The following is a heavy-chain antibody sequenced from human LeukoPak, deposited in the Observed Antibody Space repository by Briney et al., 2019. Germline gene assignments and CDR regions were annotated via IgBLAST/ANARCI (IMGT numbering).Heavy chain of an antibody. CDR2: INPNSGCT. J-gene: IGHJ6*03. Sequence: ASVKVSCKASGYTFTGYYMHWVRQAPGQGLEWMGWINPNSGCTNYAQKFQGRVTMTRDTSISTAYMELSRLRSDDTAVYYCARDYYGFSTYMDVWGKGTTVTVSS. D-gene: IGHD3-10*01. CDR1: GYTFTGYY. V-gene: IGHV1-2*02. CDR3: ARDYYGFSTYMDV.